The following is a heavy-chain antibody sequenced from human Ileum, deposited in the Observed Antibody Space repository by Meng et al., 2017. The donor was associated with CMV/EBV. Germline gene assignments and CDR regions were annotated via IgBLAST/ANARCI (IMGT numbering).Heavy chain of an antibody. CDR2: IRYDGSNK. D-gene: IGHD2-15*01. Sequence: GESLKISCAASGFTFSSYGMHWVRQAPGKGLEWVAFIRYDGSNKYYADSVKGRFTISRDNSKNTLYLQMNSLRAEDTAVYYCARDLVVAAAYYYYGMDVWGQGTTVTVSS. J-gene: IGHJ6*02. V-gene: IGHV3-30*02. CDR3: ARDLVVAAAYYYYGMDV. CDR1: GFTFSSYG.